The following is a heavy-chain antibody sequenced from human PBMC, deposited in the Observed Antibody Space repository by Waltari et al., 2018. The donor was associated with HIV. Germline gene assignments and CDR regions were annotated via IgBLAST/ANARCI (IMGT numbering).Heavy chain of an antibody. J-gene: IGHJ4*02. CDR2: INWNSGTF. D-gene: IGHD3-10*01. Sequence: EVQLVESGGGLVQPGRSLRLSCVGSGFMFGDYAMHWVRQIPGKGLEWVAGINWNSGTFDYADSVKGRFTISRDNAKNSLYLQMTSLRAEDTALYYCARGPYNYGSGTYPHDWGQGTLVSVSS. V-gene: IGHV3-9*01. CDR1: GFMFGDYA. CDR3: ARGPYNYGSGTYPHD.